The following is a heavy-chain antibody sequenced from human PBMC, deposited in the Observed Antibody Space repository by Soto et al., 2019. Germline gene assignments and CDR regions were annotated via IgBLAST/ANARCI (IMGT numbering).Heavy chain of an antibody. CDR2: ISGSSSYI. D-gene: IGHD6-19*01. V-gene: IGHV3-21*01. CDR3: ARLEQSSDV. CDR1: GFTFSRYS. J-gene: IGHJ6*02. Sequence: GGSLRLSCAASGFTFSRYSMKWVRQAPGKGLEWVSSISGSSSYINYADSVKGRFTISRDNAKNSLYLQMTSLRADDTAVYYCARLEQSSDVWGQGTTVTVSS.